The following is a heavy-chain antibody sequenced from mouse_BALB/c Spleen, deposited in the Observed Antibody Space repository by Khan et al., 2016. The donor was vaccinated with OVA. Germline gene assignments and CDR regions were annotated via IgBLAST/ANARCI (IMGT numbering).Heavy chain of an antibody. V-gene: IGHV2-9*02. CDR3: ARAFYYGAWFAY. CDR2: IWAGGST. D-gene: IGHD1-1*02. Sequence: QVQLKQSGPGLVAPSQTLSITCTVSGFSLSNYGVHWVRQPPGKGLEWLGVIWAGGSTNHNSALMSRLTISKDTSKSQVFLKMNSLQTDDTAMYDCARAFYYGAWFAYWGQGTLVTVSA. CDR1: GFSLSNYG. J-gene: IGHJ3*01.